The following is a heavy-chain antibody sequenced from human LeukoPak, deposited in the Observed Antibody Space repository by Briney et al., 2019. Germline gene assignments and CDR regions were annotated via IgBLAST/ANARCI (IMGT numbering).Heavy chain of an antibody. CDR2: ISPYNGNT. CDR3: ARAWKATTYYYDSSGHPDF. CDR1: GYTFTTYG. D-gene: IGHD3-22*01. J-gene: IGHJ4*02. Sequence: ASVKVSCKASGYTFTTYGISWVRQAPGQGLEWMGWISPYNGNTNYAQNLQGRVTMTTDTSTSTAYMELRSLRSDDTAVYYCARAWKATTYYYDSSGHPDFWGQGTRITVSS. V-gene: IGHV1-18*01.